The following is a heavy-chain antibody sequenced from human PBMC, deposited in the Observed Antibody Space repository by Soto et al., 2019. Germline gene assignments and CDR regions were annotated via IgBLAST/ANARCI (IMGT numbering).Heavy chain of an antibody. CDR1: GYTFTSYG. V-gene: IGHV1-18*01. CDR2: ISAYNGNT. D-gene: IGHD7-27*01. Sequence: QVQLVQSGAEVKKPGASVKVSCKASGYTFTSYGISWVRQAPGQGLEWMGWISAYNGNTNYAQKIQGRVTMNTASYTRTAYMELRSLRSDDTAVYYCARDREWGNDDFDIWGQGTMVTVSS. CDR3: ARDREWGNDDFDI. J-gene: IGHJ3*02.